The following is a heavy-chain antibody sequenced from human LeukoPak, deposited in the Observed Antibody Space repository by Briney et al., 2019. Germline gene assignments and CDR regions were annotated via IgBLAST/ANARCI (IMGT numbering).Heavy chain of an antibody. CDR2: ISSRGDAT. CDR1: GFAFSSYA. D-gene: IGHD3-10*01. V-gene: IGHV3-23*01. Sequence: GGSLRLSCAASGFAFSSYALTWVRQAPGKGLEWVSGISSRGDATYYADSVKGRFTISRDNSKNTLYLQMNSLTAEDTAVYYCARDVSPYYGASGSPVDYWGQGTLVTVSS. CDR3: ARDVSPYYGASGSPVDY. J-gene: IGHJ4*02.